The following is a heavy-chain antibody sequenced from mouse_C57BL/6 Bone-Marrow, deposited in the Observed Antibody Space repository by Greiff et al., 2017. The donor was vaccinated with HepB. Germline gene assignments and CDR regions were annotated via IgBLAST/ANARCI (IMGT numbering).Heavy chain of an antibody. CDR2: ISSGGDYT. CDR3: TRDRNTHYFGY. V-gene: IGHV5-9-1*02. CDR1: GFTFSSYA. Sequence: VQLKESGEGLVKPGGSLKLSCAASGFTFSSYAMSWVRQTPEKGLEWVAYISSGGDYTYYADTVKGRFTISRDNARNTLYLQMSSLKSEDTAMYYCTRDRNTHYFGYWGQGTTRTVSS. J-gene: IGHJ2*01.